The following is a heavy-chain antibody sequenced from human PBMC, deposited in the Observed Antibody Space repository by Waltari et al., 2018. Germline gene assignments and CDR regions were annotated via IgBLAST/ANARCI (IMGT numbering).Heavy chain of an antibody. Sequence: QLVESGGGLVKPGGSLRLSCEASYFSLSDYYMSWIRQAPGRGLEWLSYISISSSYTNYTDSVKGRFTISRNNAKNLVYLEMNNLRPEDTAVYFCARDKGDAFWYFDLWGRGTLVSVSS. V-gene: IGHV3-11*06. CDR2: ISISSSYT. CDR3: ARDKGDAFWYFDL. J-gene: IGHJ2*01. D-gene: IGHD3-16*01. CDR1: YFSLSDYY.